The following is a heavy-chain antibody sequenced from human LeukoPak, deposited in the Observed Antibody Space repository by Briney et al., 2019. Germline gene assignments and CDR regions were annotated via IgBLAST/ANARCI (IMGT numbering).Heavy chain of an antibody. CDR1: GFTFSSYA. D-gene: IGHD3-9*01. V-gene: IGHV3-30*04. J-gene: IGHJ4*02. CDR2: ISYDGSNK. CDR3: ARALKVRYFDWLLPRY. Sequence: GRSLRLSCAASGFTFSSYAMHWVRQAPGKGLEWVAVISYDGSNKYYADSVKGRFTISRDNSKNTPYLQMNSLRAEDTAVYYCARALKVRYFDWLLPRYWGQGTLVTVSS.